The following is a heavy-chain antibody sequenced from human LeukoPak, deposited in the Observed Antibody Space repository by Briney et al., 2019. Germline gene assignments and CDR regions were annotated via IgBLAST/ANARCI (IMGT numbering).Heavy chain of an antibody. CDR1: GGTFSSYA. Sequence: ASVKVSCKASGGTFSSYAISWVRQAPGQGLEWMGGIIPIFGTANYAQKFQGRVTITTDESTSTAYMELSSLRSEDTAVYYCALMAYDYVWGSYRPGGYFDYWGQGTLVTVSS. D-gene: IGHD3-16*02. V-gene: IGHV1-69*05. J-gene: IGHJ4*02. CDR3: ALMAYDYVWGSYRPGGYFDY. CDR2: IIPIFGTA.